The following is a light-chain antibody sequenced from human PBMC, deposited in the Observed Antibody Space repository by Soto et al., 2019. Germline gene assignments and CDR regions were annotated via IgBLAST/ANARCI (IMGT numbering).Light chain of an antibody. V-gene: IGKV1-27*01. CDR3: QKYNSAPLT. CDR1: QGISVY. J-gene: IGKJ4*01. Sequence: DIQMTQSPSSLSASLGDRVTITCRASQGISVYLAWFQQKPGKVPKLLIYAASTLQSGVPSRFSDSGSGTDFTLTISSLQPEDVATYYCQKYNSAPLTFGGGTKVEIK. CDR2: AAS.